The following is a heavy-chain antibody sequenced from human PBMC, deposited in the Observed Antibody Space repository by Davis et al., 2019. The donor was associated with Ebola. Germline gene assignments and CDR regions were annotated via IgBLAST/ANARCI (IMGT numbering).Heavy chain of an antibody. CDR3: ASDFWSGYGSQGWLYYFDY. CDR1: GGTFSSYA. J-gene: IGHJ4*02. V-gene: IGHV1-69*06. D-gene: IGHD3-3*01. Sequence: SVTVSCKASGGTFSSYAISWVRQAPGQGLEWMGGIIPNFGTANYVQKFQGRVTINADKSTSTAYMELSSLRSDDTAVYYCASDFWSGYGSQGWLYYFDYWGQGTLVTVSS. CDR2: IIPNFGTA.